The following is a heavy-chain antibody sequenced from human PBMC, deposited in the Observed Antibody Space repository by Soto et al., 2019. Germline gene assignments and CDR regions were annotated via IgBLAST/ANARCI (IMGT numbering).Heavy chain of an antibody. CDR2: IKSKTDGGTT. J-gene: IGHJ3*02. CDR3: TTDEFPIAVDHGGPDAFDI. Sequence: PGGSLGLSCAASGFTFSNAWMNWVRQAPGKGLEWVGRIKSKTDGGTTDYAAPVKGSFTISRDDSKNTLYLQMNSLKTEDTAVYYCTTDEFPIAVDHGGPDAFDIWGQGTMVTVSS. CDR1: GFTFSNAW. D-gene: IGHD6-19*01. V-gene: IGHV3-15*07.